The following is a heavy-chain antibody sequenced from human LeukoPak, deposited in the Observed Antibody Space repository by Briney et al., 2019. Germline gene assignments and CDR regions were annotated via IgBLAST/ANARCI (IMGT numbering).Heavy chain of an antibody. J-gene: IGHJ6*03. V-gene: IGHV3-48*03. CDR2: ISSSGSTI. D-gene: IGHD5-12*01. CDR3: AREPYSGYDGGYYYYYYYMDV. Sequence: PGGSLRLSCAASGFTFSSYEMNWVRQAPGKGLEWVSYISSSGSTIYYADSLKGRFTISRDNAKNSLYLQINSLRAEDTAVYYSAREPYSGYDGGYYYYYYYMDVRGKGTTVTVSS. CDR1: GFTFSSYE.